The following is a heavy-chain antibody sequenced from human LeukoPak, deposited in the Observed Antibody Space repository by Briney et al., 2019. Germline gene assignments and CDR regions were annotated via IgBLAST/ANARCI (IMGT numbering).Heavy chain of an antibody. J-gene: IGHJ4*02. Sequence: ASVKVSCKASGYTFTGYYMHWVRQAPGQGLEWRGWINPNSGGTKYAQKFQGRVTMTSDASISTAYMELSSLRSDDTAVYYCASRPDQHLLYYFDYWGQGALVTVSS. CDR3: ASRPDQHLLYYFDY. CDR1: GYTFTGYY. D-gene: IGHD2-15*01. CDR2: INPNSGGT. V-gene: IGHV1-2*02.